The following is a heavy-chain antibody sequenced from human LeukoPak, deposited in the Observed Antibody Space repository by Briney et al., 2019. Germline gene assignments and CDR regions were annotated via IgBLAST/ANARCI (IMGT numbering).Heavy chain of an antibody. CDR2: IKQDGSEK. CDR3: ARDASVVVPAPISHEAFDI. V-gene: IGHV3-7*01. J-gene: IGHJ3*02. Sequence: PGGSLRLSCVASGFTFSTYWMNWVRQAPGKGLEWVANIKQDGSEKYYVDSVKGRFTISRDNAKNSLYLQMNSLRAEDTAVYYCARDASVVVPAPISHEAFDIWGQGTVVTVSS. D-gene: IGHD2-2*02. CDR1: GFTFSTYW.